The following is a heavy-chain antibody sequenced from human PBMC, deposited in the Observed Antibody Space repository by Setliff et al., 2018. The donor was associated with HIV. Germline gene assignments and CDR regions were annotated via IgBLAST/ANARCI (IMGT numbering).Heavy chain of an antibody. CDR3: ARDNPYYYGSGSHRYYAMDV. V-gene: IGHV4-61*02. J-gene: IGHJ6*02. D-gene: IGHD3-10*01. CDR1: GGSTSSDSYY. Sequence: SETLSLTCIVSGGSTSSDSYYWSWIRQPAGKGLEYIGRIHISGVSNYNPSLASRLTISVDTSKNQISLKLSAVTAADTAVYYCARDNPYYYGSGSHRYYAMDVWGQGTTVTVSS. CDR2: IHISGVS.